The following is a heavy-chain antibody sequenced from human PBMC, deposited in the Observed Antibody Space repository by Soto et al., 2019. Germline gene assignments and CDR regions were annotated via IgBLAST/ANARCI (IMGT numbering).Heavy chain of an antibody. J-gene: IGHJ5*02. CDR2: INAHSGGT. V-gene: IGHV1-2*02. Sequence: ASVKVSCTASGFSFAGCYIHWRRQSPEQALEWMGLINAHSGGTWYAQKFQGRVTLTRDTSICTAYLALTSLTSDDKALYYCAKDLTRQLAXWLDPWGQGTQVTVSS. CDR1: GFSFAGCY. D-gene: IGHD6-6*01. CDR3: AKDLTRQLAXWLDP.